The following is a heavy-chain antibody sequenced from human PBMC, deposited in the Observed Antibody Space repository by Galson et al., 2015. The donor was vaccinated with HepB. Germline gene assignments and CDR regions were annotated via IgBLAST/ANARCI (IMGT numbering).Heavy chain of an antibody. V-gene: IGHV4-34*01. CDR3: ARAPGYCSSTSCPHPYYYGMDV. D-gene: IGHD2-2*01. J-gene: IGHJ6*02. Sequence: SETLSLTCAVYGGSFSGYYWSWIRQPPGKWLEWIGEINHSGSTNYNPSLKSRVTISVDTSKNQFSLKLSSVTAADTAVYYCARAPGYCSSTSCPHPYYYGMDVWGQGTTVTVSS. CDR1: GGSFSGYY. CDR2: INHSGST.